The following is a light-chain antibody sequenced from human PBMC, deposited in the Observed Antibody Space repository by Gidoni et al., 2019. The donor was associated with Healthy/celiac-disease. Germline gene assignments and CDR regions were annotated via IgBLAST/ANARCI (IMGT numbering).Light chain of an antibody. J-gene: IGKJ3*01. CDR3: QQGFT. Sequence: EMVLTQSPATLSLSPGERATLSCRASQSVSSYLAWYQQKPGQAPRLLIYDASNSATGIPARFSGSGSGTDFTLTISSLEPEDFAVYYCQQGFTFGPGTKVDIK. CDR1: QSVSSY. CDR2: DAS. V-gene: IGKV3-11*01.